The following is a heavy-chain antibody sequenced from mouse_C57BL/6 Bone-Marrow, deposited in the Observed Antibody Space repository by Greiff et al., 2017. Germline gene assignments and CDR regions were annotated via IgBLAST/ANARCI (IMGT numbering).Heavy chain of an antibody. V-gene: IGHV1-55*01. CDR2: IYPGSGST. J-gene: IGHJ1*03. D-gene: IGHD2-3*01. Sequence: QVQLQQPGAELVKPGASVKMSCKASGYTFTSYWITWVKQRPGQGLEWIGDIYPGSGSTNYNEKFKSKATLTVDTSSSTAYMQLSSLTSADSAVYYCARGGGYDGYYVHHWYFDVWGTGTTVTVSS. CDR1: GYTFTSYW. CDR3: ARGGGYDGYYVHHWYFDV.